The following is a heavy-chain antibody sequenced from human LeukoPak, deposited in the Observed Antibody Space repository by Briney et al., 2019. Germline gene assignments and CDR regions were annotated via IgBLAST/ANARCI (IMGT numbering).Heavy chain of an antibody. J-gene: IGHJ1*01. Sequence: GGSLRLSCAASGFTFSSYSMNWVRQAPGKGLEWVSYISSSSSTIYYADSVKGRFTISRDNAKNSLCQQMNSLRAEDTAVYYCARDEGYSSSPRFFQHWGQGTLVTVSS. CDR1: GFTFSSYS. V-gene: IGHV3-48*01. CDR3: ARDEGYSSSPRFFQH. CDR2: ISSSSSTI. D-gene: IGHD6-13*01.